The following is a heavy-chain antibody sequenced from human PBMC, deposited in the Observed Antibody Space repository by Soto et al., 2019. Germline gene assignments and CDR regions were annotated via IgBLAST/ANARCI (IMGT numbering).Heavy chain of an antibody. CDR2: ISYDGSNK. D-gene: IGHD4-17*01. Sequence: QVQLVESGGGVVQPGRSLRLSCAASGFTFSSYGMHWVRQAPGKGLEWVAVISYDGSNKYYADSVKGRFTISRDNSKNTLDLQMTSLRAEDTAVYYGAKDLLWGTVTTSDYWGQGTLVTVSS. CDR3: AKDLLWGTVTTSDY. V-gene: IGHV3-30*18. J-gene: IGHJ4*02. CDR1: GFTFSSYG.